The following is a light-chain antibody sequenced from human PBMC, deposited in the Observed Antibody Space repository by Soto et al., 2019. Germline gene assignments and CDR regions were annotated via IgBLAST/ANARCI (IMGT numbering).Light chain of an antibody. CDR2: SAS. J-gene: IGKJ1*01. V-gene: IGKV3-20*01. CDR1: QNLGTLY. CDR3: QQYAGSPRT. Sequence: EIVLTQSPGTLSVSPWERATLSCRASQNLGTLYLAWFQQKSGQAPRLLIYSASRRATGIPDRFTGSGSGTDFTLTINRVEPEDFAVYFCQQYAGSPRTFGQGTKVDIK.